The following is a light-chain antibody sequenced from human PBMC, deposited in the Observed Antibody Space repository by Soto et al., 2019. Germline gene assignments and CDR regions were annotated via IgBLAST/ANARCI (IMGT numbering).Light chain of an antibody. CDR2: EGS. CDR1: SSDFGSYNF. V-gene: IGLV2-23*01. J-gene: IGLJ1*01. CDR3: CSYAGGSTFYV. Sequence: QSALTQPASVSGSPGQSITISCTGTSSDFGSYNFVSWYQQHPGKAPKLMIYEGSKRPSGVSNRFSGSKSGNTASLTISGLQAEDEADYYCCSYAGGSTFYVFATGTKLTVL.